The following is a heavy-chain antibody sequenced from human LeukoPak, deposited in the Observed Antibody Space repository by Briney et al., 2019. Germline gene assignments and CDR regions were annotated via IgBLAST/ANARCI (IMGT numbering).Heavy chain of an antibody. D-gene: IGHD2-2*01. Sequence: GESLKISCKGSGYRFTDHWIAWVRQMPGKGLECMGIINPVDSETRYSPSFQGQVTISVDKSITTASLQWSSLRASDTVMYYCARQGSSTTSWQTIDYWGQGTLVSVSS. CDR2: INPVDSET. J-gene: IGHJ4*02. CDR1: GYRFTDHW. CDR3: ARQGSSTTSWQTIDY. V-gene: IGHV5-51*01.